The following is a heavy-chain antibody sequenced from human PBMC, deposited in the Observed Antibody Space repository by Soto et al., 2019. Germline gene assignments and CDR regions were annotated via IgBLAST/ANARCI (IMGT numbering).Heavy chain of an antibody. D-gene: IGHD5-18*01. CDR3: ARYSYSHYYYYGMDV. J-gene: IGHJ6*02. Sequence: PSETLSLTCTVSGGSVSSGSYYWSWIRQPPGKGLEWIGYIYYSGSTNYNPSLKSRVTISVDTSKNQFSLKLSSVTAADTAVYYCARYSYSHYYYYGMDVWGQGTTVTVSS. V-gene: IGHV4-61*01. CDR2: IYYSGST. CDR1: GGSVSSGSYY.